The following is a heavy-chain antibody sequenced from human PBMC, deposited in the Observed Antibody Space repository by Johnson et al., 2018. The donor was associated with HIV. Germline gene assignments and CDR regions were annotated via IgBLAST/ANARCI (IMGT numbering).Heavy chain of an antibody. CDR3: ARLRQEANGGGDCHWAI. CDR2: IYNDGTT. J-gene: IGHJ3*02. CDR1: GFPVSGDY. V-gene: IGHV3-66*04. Sequence: EVQLVESGGGLVRPGGSLRLSCAASGFPVSGDYMSWVRQTPRKGLEWVSLIYNDGTTYYADSVKGRFTISRDNSRNTLYLQMNRLSADDTAIYYCARLRQEANGGGDCHWAIWGQGTMVTVSS. D-gene: IGHD2-21*02.